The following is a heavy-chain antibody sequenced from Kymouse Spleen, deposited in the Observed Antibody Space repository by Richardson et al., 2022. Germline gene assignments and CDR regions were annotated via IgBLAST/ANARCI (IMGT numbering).Heavy chain of an antibody. J-gene: IGHJ3*02. CDR1: GDSVSSNSAA. V-gene: IGHV6-1*01. D-gene: IGHD3-10*01. CDR2: TYYRSKWYN. Sequence: QVQLQQSGPGLVKPSQTLSLTCAISGDSVSSNSAAWNWIRQSPSRGLEWLGRTYYRSKWYNDYAVSVKSRITINPDTSKNQFSLQLNSVTPEDTAVYYCARDRGYYYGSGSYYKRLLISGAKGQWSPSLQ. CDR3: ARDRGYYYGSGSYYKRLLIS.